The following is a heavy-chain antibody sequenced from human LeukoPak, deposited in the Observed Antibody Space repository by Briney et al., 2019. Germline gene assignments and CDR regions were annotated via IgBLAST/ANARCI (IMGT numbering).Heavy chain of an antibody. J-gene: IGHJ4*02. CDR3: ARAYSYAFDY. Sequence: GGSLRLSCAASGFTFSNYWMSWVRQAPGKGLEWVATIKQDGSEKYYVDSAKGRFSISRDNAKNSLFLQMISLRGEDTAVYFCARAYSYAFDYWGQGTLVTVAS. V-gene: IGHV3-7*04. D-gene: IGHD3-22*01. CDR1: GFTFSNYW. CDR2: IKQDGSEK.